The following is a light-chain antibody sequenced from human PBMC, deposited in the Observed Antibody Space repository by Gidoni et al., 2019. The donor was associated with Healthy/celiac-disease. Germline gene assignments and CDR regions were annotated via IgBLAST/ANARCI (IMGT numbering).Light chain of an antibody. J-gene: IGKJ4*01. V-gene: IGKV1-39*01. CDR3: QQSYSTLGA. Sequence: DIQMTQSPSSLSASVGDRVTITCRASQSISSYLNWYQQKPGKATKLLIYAASSLQSGVPSRFSGSGSGTDFTLTISSLQPEDFATYYCQQSYSTLGAFGGGTKVEIK. CDR2: AAS. CDR1: QSISSY.